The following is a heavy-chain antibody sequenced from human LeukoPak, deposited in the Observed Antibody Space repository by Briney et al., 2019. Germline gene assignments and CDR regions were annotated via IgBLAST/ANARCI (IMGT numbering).Heavy chain of an antibody. Sequence: GGSLRLSCAASGFTFDDYAMHWVRQAPGKGLEWVSGISWNSGSIGYADSVKGRFTISRDNAKNSLYLQMNSLRAEDTAVYYCAKPKQSVVVIATSGDYFDYWGQGTLVTVSS. CDR2: ISWNSGSI. CDR1: GFTFDDYA. V-gene: IGHV3-9*01. D-gene: IGHD2-21*01. CDR3: AKPKQSVVVIATSGDYFDY. J-gene: IGHJ4*02.